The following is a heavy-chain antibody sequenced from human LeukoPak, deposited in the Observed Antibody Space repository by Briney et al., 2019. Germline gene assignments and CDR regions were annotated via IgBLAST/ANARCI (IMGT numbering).Heavy chain of an antibody. D-gene: IGHD3-3*01. V-gene: IGHV1-69*05. J-gene: IGHJ4*02. Sequence: SVKVSCKASGYTFTSYAISWVRQAPGQGLEWMGRIIPIFGTANYAQKFQGRVTITTDESTSTAYLELSSLRSEDTAVYYCARTKYPYYDFWSGYFDYWGQGTLVTVSS. CDR1: GYTFTSYA. CDR2: IIPIFGTA. CDR3: ARTKYPYYDFWSGYFDY.